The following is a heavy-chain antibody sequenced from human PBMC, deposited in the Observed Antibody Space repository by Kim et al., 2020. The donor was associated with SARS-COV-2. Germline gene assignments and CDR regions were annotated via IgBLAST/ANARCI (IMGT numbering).Heavy chain of an antibody. CDR1: GGSFSGYY. J-gene: IGHJ6*02. D-gene: IGHD1-26*01. Sequence: SETLSLTCAVYGGSFSGYYWSWIRQPPGKGLEWIGEINHSGSTNYNPSLKSRVTISVDTSKNQFSLKLSSVTAADTAVYYCARGSGGFYYYGMDVWGQGT. CDR2: INHSGST. CDR3: ARGSGGFYYYGMDV. V-gene: IGHV4-34*01.